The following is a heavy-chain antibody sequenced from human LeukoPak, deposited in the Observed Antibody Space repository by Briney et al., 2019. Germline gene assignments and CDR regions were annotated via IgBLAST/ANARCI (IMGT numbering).Heavy chain of an antibody. CDR2: MTGTGDYI. Sequence: GGSLRLSCTASGFTFSSYSMNWVRQAPGKGLEWISSMTGTGDYIYSADSLKGRFTIARDNAKNSLYLQMTSLRVDDTAVNYCAREGRANTYATAPDFDCWGQGTLVTASS. J-gene: IGHJ4*02. CDR3: AREGRANTYATAPDFDC. V-gene: IGHV3-21*01. CDR1: GFTFSSYS. D-gene: IGHD2-2*01.